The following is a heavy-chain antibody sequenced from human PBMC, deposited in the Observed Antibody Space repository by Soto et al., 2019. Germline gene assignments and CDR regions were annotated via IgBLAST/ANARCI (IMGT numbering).Heavy chain of an antibody. CDR1: GGSVSSGSYY. V-gene: IGHV4-61*01. CDR2: IYYSGST. J-gene: IGHJ6*02. D-gene: IGHD3-9*01. Sequence: SETLSLTCTVSGGSVSSGSYYWSWIRQPPGKGLEWIGYIYYSGSTNYNPSLKSRVTISVDTSKNQFSLKLSSVTAADTAVYYCARGRAYYDILTGYSKRDYYGMDVWGQGTTVTVSS. CDR3: ARGRAYYDILTGYSKRDYYGMDV.